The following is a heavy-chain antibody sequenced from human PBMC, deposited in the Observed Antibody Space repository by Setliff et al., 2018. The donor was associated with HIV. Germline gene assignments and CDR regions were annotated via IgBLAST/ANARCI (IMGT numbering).Heavy chain of an antibody. Sequence: ASVKVSCKASGYTFTSYAMHWVRQAPGQRLEWMGWINAGTGNTKYSQNFQGRVTFSRDTSASTAYMELSSLRSEDTAVCYCARTVNDYGDYWGLGTLVTVSS. V-gene: IGHV1-3*01. CDR2: INAGTGNT. D-gene: IGHD4-4*01. J-gene: IGHJ4*02. CDR1: GYTFTSYA. CDR3: ARTVNDYGDY.